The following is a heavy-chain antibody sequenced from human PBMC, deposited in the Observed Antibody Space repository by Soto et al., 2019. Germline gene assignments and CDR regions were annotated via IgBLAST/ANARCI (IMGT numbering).Heavy chain of an antibody. J-gene: IGHJ4*02. D-gene: IGHD2-15*01. Sequence: QVQLVQSGAEVKKPGASVRVSCKTSGYAFTSHDITWVRQATGQGLEWMGWMHSRSGDTGYAQKFQGRVTMTRDTISTAYLELSSLRSEDTAVYYFARVRVSCSGGSCTRETSYFDFWGQGTLVTVSS. CDR1: GYAFTSHD. CDR3: ARVRVSCSGGSCTRETSYFDF. V-gene: IGHV1-8*01. CDR2: MHSRSGDT.